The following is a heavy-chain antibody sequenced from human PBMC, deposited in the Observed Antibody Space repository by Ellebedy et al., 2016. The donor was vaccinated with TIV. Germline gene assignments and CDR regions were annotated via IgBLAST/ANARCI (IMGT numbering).Heavy chain of an antibody. CDR1: GFTFSYYG. V-gene: IGHV3-33*08. J-gene: IGHJ4*02. D-gene: IGHD1-26*01. Sequence: GESLKISCEASGFTFSYYGIHWVRQAPGKGLEWVALIWYDGSRKYYPDSVKGRFTISRDNAKNSLFLQMNSLRAEDTAVYYCARDSGGSYSLGYWGQGTLVTVS. CDR2: IWYDGSRK. CDR3: ARDSGGSYSLGY.